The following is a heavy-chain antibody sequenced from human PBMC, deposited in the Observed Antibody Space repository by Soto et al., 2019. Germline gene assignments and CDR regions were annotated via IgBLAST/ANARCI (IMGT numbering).Heavy chain of an antibody. V-gene: IGHV4-34*01. CDR2: INHSGST. D-gene: IGHD6-19*01. CDR1: CGSFIGYY. CDR3: ARDKGYSSGWWFDP. Sequence: SETLSLTCAFYCGSFIGYYWSWIRQPPGKGLEWIGEINHSGSTNYNPSLKSRVTISVDTSKNQFSLKLSSVTAADTAVYYCARDKGYSSGWWFDPWGQGTLVTVSS. J-gene: IGHJ5*02.